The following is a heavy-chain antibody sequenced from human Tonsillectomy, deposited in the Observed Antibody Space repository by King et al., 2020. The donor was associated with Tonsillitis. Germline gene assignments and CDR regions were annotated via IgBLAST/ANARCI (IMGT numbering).Heavy chain of an antibody. CDR2: ISGRGGSK. CDR1: GFTFRDYA. Sequence: EVQLVESGGGLVQPGKSLTLSCAAYGFTFRDYAMTWVRQAPGKGLEWVAAISGRGGSKYYADSVKGRFSISREYSKNTLYLQMRSLRVDDTAVYYCAKDRGDGDYGVNWFDSWGQGTLVTVSS. J-gene: IGHJ5*01. CDR3: AKDRGDGDYGVNWFDS. D-gene: IGHD4-17*01. V-gene: IGHV3-23*04.